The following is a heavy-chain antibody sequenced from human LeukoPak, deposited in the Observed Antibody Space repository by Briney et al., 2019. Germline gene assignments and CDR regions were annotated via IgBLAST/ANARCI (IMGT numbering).Heavy chain of an antibody. V-gene: IGHV4-4*09. Sequence: SETLSLTCSVSGGSIGTDYWSWIRQPPGRRLEWIGFVYSRGSPTYNPSLQSRVAMSIDMSKNQFSLNLSSVTAADTAVYYRARHVSWYSGGFELWGQGTMVTVSS. D-gene: IGHD2-15*01. J-gene: IGHJ3*01. CDR3: ARHVSWYSGGFEL. CDR2: VYSRGSP. CDR1: GGSIGTDY.